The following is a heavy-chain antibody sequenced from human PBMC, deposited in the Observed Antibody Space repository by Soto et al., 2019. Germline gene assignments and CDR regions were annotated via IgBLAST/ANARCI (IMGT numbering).Heavy chain of an antibody. CDR1: GFTFSSYA. Sequence: GGSLRLSCAASGFTFSSYAMSWVRQAPGKGLEWVSAISGSGGSTYYADSVKGRFTISRDNSKNTLYLQMNSLRAEDTAVYYCALHWGCYGDSEYYYHLDVWGKGTTVPGSS. V-gene: IGHV3-23*01. CDR2: ISGSGGST. CDR3: ALHWGCYGDSEYYYHLDV. J-gene: IGHJ6*03. D-gene: IGHD4-17*01.